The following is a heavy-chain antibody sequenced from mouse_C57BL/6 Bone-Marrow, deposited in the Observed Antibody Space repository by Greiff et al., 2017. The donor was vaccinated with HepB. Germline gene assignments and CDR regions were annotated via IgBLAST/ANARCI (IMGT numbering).Heavy chain of an antibody. CDR3: ARDRQDGYWGYFDY. Sequence: DVMLVESEGGLVQPGSSMKLSCTASGFTFSDYYMAWVRQVPEKGLEWVANINYDGSSTYYLDSLKSRFIISRDNAKNILYLQMSSLKSEDTATYYCARDRQDGYWGYFDYWGQGTTLTVSS. CDR1: GFTFSDYY. J-gene: IGHJ2*01. V-gene: IGHV5-16*01. D-gene: IGHD2-3*01. CDR2: INYDGSST.